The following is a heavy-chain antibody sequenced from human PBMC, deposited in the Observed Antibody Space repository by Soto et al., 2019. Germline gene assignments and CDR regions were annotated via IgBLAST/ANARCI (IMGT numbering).Heavy chain of an antibody. CDR2: INHSGST. J-gene: IGHJ4*02. D-gene: IGHD4-17*01. V-gene: IGHV4-34*01. Sequence: SETLSLTCAVYGGSFSGYYWSWIRQPPGKGLEWIGEINHSGSTNYNPSLKSRVTISVDTSKNQFSLKLSSVTAVDTAVYYCAIYGGNSVYFDYWGQGTPVTVSS. CDR3: AIYGGNSVYFDY. CDR1: GGSFSGYY.